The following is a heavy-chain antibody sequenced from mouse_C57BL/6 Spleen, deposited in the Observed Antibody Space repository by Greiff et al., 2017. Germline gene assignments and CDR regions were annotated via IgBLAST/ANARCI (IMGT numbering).Heavy chain of an antibody. J-gene: IGHJ2*01. V-gene: IGHV1-72*01. CDR1: GYTFTSYW. Sequence: QVQLQQPGAELVKPGASVKLSCKASGYTFTSYWMHWVKQSPGRGLEWIGRIDPNSGGTKYNEKCQSKATMTLDKPSSTAYMQLSSLTSEDSAVYYCARYGNYFYYFDYWGQGTTLTVSS. D-gene: IGHD2-1*01. CDR3: ARYGNYFYYFDY. CDR2: IDPNSGGT.